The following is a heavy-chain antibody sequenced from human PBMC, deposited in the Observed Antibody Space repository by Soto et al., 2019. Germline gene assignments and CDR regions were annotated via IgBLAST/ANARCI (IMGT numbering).Heavy chain of an antibody. CDR1: GFTFRTHT. D-gene: IGHD3-16*01. J-gene: IGHJ6*02. CDR2: ISSGGTYL. Sequence: GESLTLSCAVAGFTFRTHTLVWVRHAAGEGLEWVSSISSGGTYLEYAHSVKGRFAISRDDAKDSVFLQMTSLKTDDPAVYYCVKGGEDITSPYGMDVWGQGTTVTVSS. V-gene: IGHV3-21*06. CDR3: VKGGEDITSPYGMDV.